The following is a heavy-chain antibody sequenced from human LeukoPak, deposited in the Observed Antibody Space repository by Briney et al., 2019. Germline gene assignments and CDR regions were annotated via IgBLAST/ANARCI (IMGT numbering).Heavy chain of an antibody. CDR1: GYSFTSYW. J-gene: IGHJ4*02. D-gene: IGHD1-1*01. V-gene: IGHV5-51*01. CDR2: IYPGDSDT. CDR3: ARSVASTATGTITRGYYFDY. Sequence: GESLKISCKGSGYSFTSYWIGWVRQMPGKGLEWMGIIYPGDSDTRYSPSFQGQVTISADKSISTDYLQWGSLKASDTAMYYCARSVASTATGTITRGYYFDYWGQGTLVTVSS.